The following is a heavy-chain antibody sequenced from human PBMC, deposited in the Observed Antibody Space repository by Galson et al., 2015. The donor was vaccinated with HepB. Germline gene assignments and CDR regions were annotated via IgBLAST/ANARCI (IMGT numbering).Heavy chain of an antibody. CDR3: AKRGVVRRVINGIQD. D-gene: IGHD3-10*01. V-gene: IGHV3-23*01. CDR1: GFTFSSYV. Sequence: SLRLSCAASGFTFSSYVMSWVRQAPGKGLEWVSGISGDGGTTYYADSVKGRFTIFRDNSKNTLYLQMNSLRAEDTAVYYCAKRGVVRRVINGIQDWGQGTLVTVSS. J-gene: IGHJ1*01. CDR2: ISGDGGTT.